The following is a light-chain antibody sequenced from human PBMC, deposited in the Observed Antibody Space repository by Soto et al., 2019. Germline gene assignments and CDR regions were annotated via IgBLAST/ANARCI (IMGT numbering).Light chain of an antibody. V-gene: IGKV3-20*01. CDR2: GAS. J-gene: IGKJ2*01. Sequence: EIVLTQSPGTLSLSPGDRATLSCRASQSLSSNYLAWYQQRPGQAPRLLIYGASNTATGIPDRFSGSGSGTDFPLTVSRLEPEDFAVYYCQQYDTSPYTFGRGTKLEIK. CDR3: QQYDTSPYT. CDR1: QSLSSNY.